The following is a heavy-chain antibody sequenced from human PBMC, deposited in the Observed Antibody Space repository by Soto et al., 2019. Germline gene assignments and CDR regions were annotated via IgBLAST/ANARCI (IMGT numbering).Heavy chain of an antibody. D-gene: IGHD3-9*01. V-gene: IGHV4-61*01. J-gene: IGHJ5*02. CDR2: IYYSGST. Sequence: QVQLQESGPGLVKPSETLSLTCTVSGGSVSSGSYYWSWIRQPPGKGLEWIGYIYYSGSTNYNPSLKSRVTISVDTSKNQFSLKLSSVTAADTAVYYCARAEYYDILTGYLTNWFDPWGQGTLVTVSS. CDR3: ARAEYYDILTGYLTNWFDP. CDR1: GGSVSSGSYY.